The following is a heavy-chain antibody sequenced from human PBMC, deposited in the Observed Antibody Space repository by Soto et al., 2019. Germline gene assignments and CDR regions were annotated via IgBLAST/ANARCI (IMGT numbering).Heavy chain of an antibody. V-gene: IGHV3-23*01. CDR3: AKARRSIAAAGI. Sequence: GXSLILSCVASGFTFSSYAMSCVRQAPGKGLEWVSAISGSGGSTYYADSVKGRFTISRDNSKNTLYLQMNSLRAEDTAVYYCAKARRSIAAAGIWGQGTMVTVSS. D-gene: IGHD6-13*01. CDR2: ISGSGGST. CDR1: GFTFSSYA. J-gene: IGHJ3*02.